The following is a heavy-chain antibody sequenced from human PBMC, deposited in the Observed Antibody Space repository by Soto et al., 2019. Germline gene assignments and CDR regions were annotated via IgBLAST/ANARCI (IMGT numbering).Heavy chain of an antibody. J-gene: IGHJ3*02. CDR1: GGSISSGDYY. CDR3: ARVGITIFGVADI. CDR2: IYYTGST. D-gene: IGHD3-3*01. Sequence: QVQLQESGPGLVKPSQTLSLTCTVSGGSISSGDYYWSWIRQPPGKGLEWIGYIYYTGSTYSNPSLKSRLTISVDTSKNQFSLKLSSMNAAATAVYYCARVGITIFGVADIWGQGTMVTVSS. V-gene: IGHV4-30-4*01.